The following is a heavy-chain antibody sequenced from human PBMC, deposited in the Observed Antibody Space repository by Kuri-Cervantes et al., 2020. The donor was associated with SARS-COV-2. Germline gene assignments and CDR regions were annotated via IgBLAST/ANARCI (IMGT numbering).Heavy chain of an antibody. J-gene: IGHJ6*02. CDR2: INHSGST. CDR1: GGSFSGYY. Sequence: SETLSLTCAVYGGSFSGYYWSWIRQPPGKGLEWIGEINHSGSTNYNPSHKSRVTISVDTSKNQFSLKLSSVTAADTAVYYCARGRIPWQQLAHYYYYGMDVWGQGTTVTVSS. V-gene: IGHV4-34*01. CDR3: ARGRIPWQQLAHYYYYGMDV. D-gene: IGHD6-13*01.